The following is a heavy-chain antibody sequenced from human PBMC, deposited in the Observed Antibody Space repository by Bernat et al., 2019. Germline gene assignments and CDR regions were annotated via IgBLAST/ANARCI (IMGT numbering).Heavy chain of an antibody. J-gene: IGHJ6*03. CDR3: ARTSTVTHPDDYYYMDV. CDR1: GGTFSSYA. V-gene: IGHV1-69*01. D-gene: IGHD4-17*01. Sequence: QVQLVQSGAEVKKPGSSVKVSCKASGGTFSSYAISWVRQAPGQGLEWMGGIIPIFGTANYAQKFQGRVTITADESTSTAYMELSSLRSEDTAVYYCARTSTVTHPDDYYYMDVWGKGTTVTVSS. CDR2: IIPIFGTA.